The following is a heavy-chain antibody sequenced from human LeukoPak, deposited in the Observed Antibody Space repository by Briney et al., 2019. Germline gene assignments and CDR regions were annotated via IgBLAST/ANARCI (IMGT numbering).Heavy chain of an antibody. V-gene: IGHV1-3*01. CDR2: INAGNGNT. D-gene: IGHD1-7*01. J-gene: IGHJ5*02. CDR3: TRLYHWNSGFDP. Sequence: ASVKVSCKASGYTFINYAVHWVRQAPGQRLEWMGYINAGNGNTKYSEKFQGRVTFTRDTSATTAYMELSSLKSEDTAVYYCTRLYHWNSGFDPWGQGTLVTVSS. CDR1: GYTFINYA.